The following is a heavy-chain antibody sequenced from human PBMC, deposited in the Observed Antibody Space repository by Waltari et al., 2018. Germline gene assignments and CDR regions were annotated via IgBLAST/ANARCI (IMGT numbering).Heavy chain of an antibody. CDR1: GFTFNHYD. J-gene: IGHJ4*02. V-gene: IGHV3-23*01. CDR3: ARKRGAITGVTYYFDY. Sequence: EVLLLESGGTFVQPGGSLRLSCEASGFTFNHYDMNWVRQAPGQGLTWVATVSGRGDRKTYADSVKGRFTSFRDNSKNTIYLQLNNLRVEDTAVYYCARKRGAITGVTYYFDYWGQGTLVTVSP. CDR2: VSGRGDRK. D-gene: IGHD1-20*01.